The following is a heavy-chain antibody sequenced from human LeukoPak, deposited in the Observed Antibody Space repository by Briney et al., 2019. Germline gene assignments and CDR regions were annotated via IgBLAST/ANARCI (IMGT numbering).Heavy chain of an antibody. D-gene: IGHD2-15*01. CDR3: ARFRSGYYFDY. CDR1: GFTFSSYG. CDR2: ISGSGGST. V-gene: IGHV3-23*01. J-gene: IGHJ4*02. Sequence: GGSLRLSCAASGFTFSSYGMNWVRQGPGKGLEWVSAISGSGGSTYYADSVKGRFTISRDNSKNTLYLQMNSLRAEDTAVYYCARFRSGYYFDYWGQGTLVTVSS.